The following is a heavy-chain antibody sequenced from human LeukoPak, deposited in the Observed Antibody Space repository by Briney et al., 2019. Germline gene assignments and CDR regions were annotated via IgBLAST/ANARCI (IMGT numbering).Heavy chain of an antibody. Sequence: SETLSLTCTVSGGSISSGSYYWSWIRQPAGKGLEWIGRIYTSGSTNYNPSLKSRVTISVDTSKNQFSLKLSSVTAADTAVYYCARSPTLPAYNWFDPWGQGTLVTVSS. CDR2: IYTSGST. CDR3: ARSPTLPAYNWFDP. D-gene: IGHD1-14*01. CDR1: GGSISSGSYY. V-gene: IGHV4-61*02. J-gene: IGHJ5*02.